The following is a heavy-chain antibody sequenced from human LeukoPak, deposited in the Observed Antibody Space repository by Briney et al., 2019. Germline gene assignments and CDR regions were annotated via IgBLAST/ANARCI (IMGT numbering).Heavy chain of an antibody. Sequence: GGSLRLSCAAPGYTFSSYWMHWVRQAPGKGLGWVSRISWNRGNIDYADSVKGRFTISRDNAKKSLYLQMECLVAEDTALYYCAKDIGDTSGYFDYWGQGTLVTVSS. D-gene: IGHD3-22*01. V-gene: IGHV3-9*01. J-gene: IGHJ4*02. CDR1: GYTFSSYW. CDR3: AKDIGDTSGYFDY. CDR2: ISWNRGNI.